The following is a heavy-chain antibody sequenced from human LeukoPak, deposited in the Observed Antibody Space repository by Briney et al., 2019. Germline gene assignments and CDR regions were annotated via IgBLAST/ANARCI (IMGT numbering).Heavy chain of an antibody. CDR1: GGSISSYY. Sequence: PSETLSLTCTVSGGSISSYYWSWIRQPAGKGLEWIGRIYTSGSTNYNPSLKGRVTMSVDTSKNQFSLKLSSVTAADTAVYYCARGAPDSGSYYVDYWGQGTLVTVSS. D-gene: IGHD1-26*01. CDR2: IYTSGST. V-gene: IGHV4-4*07. J-gene: IGHJ4*02. CDR3: ARGAPDSGSYYVDY.